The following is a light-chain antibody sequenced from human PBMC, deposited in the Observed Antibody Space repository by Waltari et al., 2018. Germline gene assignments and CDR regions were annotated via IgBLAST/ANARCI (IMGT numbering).Light chain of an antibody. Sequence: SSELTQDPAVSVALGQTVRITCQGASLRAHYASWYQQKSGQAPILVLFGKNKRPSGIPDRFSGYNSETTTSLTITGAQAEDEADYYCSSRDSSASHVLFAGGTKLTVL. CDR2: GKN. J-gene: IGLJ2*01. CDR1: SLRAHY. CDR3: SSRDSSASHVL. V-gene: IGLV3-19*01.